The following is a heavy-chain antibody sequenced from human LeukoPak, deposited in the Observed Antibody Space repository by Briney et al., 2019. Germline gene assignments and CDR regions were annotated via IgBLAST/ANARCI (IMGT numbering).Heavy chain of an antibody. Sequence: SETLSLTCTVSGGSISPFYWNWIRQPPGKGLEWIGYIYYTGGTSYSPSLNSRATISVDTSKNQFSLKLSSVTAADTAVYYCARVDILTGYYTLDAFDIWGQGTMVTVSS. CDR3: ARVDILTGYYTLDAFDI. CDR1: GGSISPFY. D-gene: IGHD3-9*01. J-gene: IGHJ3*02. CDR2: IYYTGGT. V-gene: IGHV4-59*12.